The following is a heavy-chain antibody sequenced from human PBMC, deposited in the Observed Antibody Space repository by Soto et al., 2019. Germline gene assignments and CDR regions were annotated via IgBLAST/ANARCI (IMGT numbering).Heavy chain of an antibody. CDR2: IYPGDSDT. Sequence: GESLKISCKGSGYMFTTYWIAWVRQMPGKGLEWMGIIYPGDSDTRYSPSFQGQVTISADKSISTAYLQWSGLKASDTAMYYCARHRSITAHPMDVWGQGTTVTVSS. V-gene: IGHV5-51*01. D-gene: IGHD3-3*01. CDR1: GYMFTTYW. CDR3: ARHRSITAHPMDV. J-gene: IGHJ6*02.